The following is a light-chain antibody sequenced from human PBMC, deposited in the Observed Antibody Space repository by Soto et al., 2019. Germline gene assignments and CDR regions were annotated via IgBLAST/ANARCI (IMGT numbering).Light chain of an antibody. Sequence: QPVLTQSPSASASLGASVKLTCTLSSGHYNYAITWHQQQPGKGPRYLMKLDADGSHTRGDGISPRFSGSTSGLEYYLIISRLQSDDEADYYCQTWGSGSQILFGGGTKLTVL. CDR1: SGHYNYA. V-gene: IGLV4-69*01. J-gene: IGLJ2*01. CDR3: QTWGSGSQIL. CDR2: LDADGSH.